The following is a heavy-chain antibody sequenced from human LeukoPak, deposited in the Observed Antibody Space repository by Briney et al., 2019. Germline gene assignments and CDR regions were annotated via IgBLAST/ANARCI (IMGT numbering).Heavy chain of an antibody. CDR2: IYNSGST. J-gene: IGHJ3*02. D-gene: IGHD2-21*01. CDR1: GGSISSYY. V-gene: IGHV4-59*08. Sequence: SETLSLTCTVSGGSISSYYWSWIRQPPGKGLECIGYIYNSGSTNYNPSLKSRVSISVDTSKNQFSLKLSSVTAADTAVYYCARSVIDAFDIWGQGTMVTVSS. CDR3: ARSVIDAFDI.